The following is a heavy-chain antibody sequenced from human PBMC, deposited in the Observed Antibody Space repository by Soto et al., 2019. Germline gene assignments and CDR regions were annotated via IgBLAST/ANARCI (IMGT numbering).Heavy chain of an antibody. CDR2: IKNDGSEQ. CDR1: GFTFSTSA. CDR3: SRENWFQDY. Sequence: VQLVESGGAVVQPGTSLRLSCAASGFTFSTSAMHWVRQAPGKGLEWVASIKNDGSEQYYVDSVKGRFTISRDNAKNSLYLQMNSLRAGDTALYYCSRENWFQDYWGQGTRVTVSS. J-gene: IGHJ4*02. D-gene: IGHD3-10*01. V-gene: IGHV3-7*03.